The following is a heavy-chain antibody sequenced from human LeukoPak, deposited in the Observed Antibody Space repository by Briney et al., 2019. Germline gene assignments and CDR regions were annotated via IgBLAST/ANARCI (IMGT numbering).Heavy chain of an antibody. CDR2: IYYSGAT. Sequence: PSETLSLTCTVSGGSISSSIYHWAWIRQPPGKGLEWIGSIYYSGATYYNPSLKSRVTISIDTSKNQFSLKLSSVTAADTAVYYCATPYSGGYHGLDIWGQGTMVTVSS. CDR3: ATPYSGGYHGLDI. V-gene: IGHV4-39*01. CDR1: GGSISSSIYH. J-gene: IGHJ3*02. D-gene: IGHD1-26*01.